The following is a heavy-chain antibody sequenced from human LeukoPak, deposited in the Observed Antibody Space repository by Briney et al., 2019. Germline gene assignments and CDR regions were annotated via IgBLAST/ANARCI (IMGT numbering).Heavy chain of an antibody. V-gene: IGHV5-51*01. CDR2: IYPGDSDT. J-gene: IGHJ6*02. D-gene: IGHD2-2*01. Sequence: GESLKISCKGSGYSFTSYWIGWVRQMPGKGLEWMGIIYPGDSDTRYSPSFQGQVTISADKSISTAYLQWRSLKASDTAIYYCTRNANIAVVPRGIPAMDVWGQGTTVTVSS. CDR3: TRNANIAVVPRGIPAMDV. CDR1: GYSFTSYW.